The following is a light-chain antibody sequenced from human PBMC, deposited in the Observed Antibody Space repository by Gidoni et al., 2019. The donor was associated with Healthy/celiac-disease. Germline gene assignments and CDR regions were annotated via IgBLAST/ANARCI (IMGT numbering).Light chain of an antibody. CDR3: QQYNNWPRT. J-gene: IGKJ1*01. CDR2: AAS. V-gene: IGKV3-15*01. CDR1: QSVSSN. Sequence: ETVMTQFPATLSVSPGERATLSCRASQSVSSNLAWYQQKPGQAPRLLIYAASIRATGIPARFSGSGSGAEFTLTISSLQSEDFSIYYCQQYNNWPRTFGPGTKVEIK.